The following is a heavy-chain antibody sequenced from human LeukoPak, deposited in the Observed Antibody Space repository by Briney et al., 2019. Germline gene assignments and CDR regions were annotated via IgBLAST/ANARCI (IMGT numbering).Heavy chain of an antibody. Sequence: SETLSLTCAFHVGFFLGYDWSWIRQPPGKGLEWVGDINYSGSTKYNPSLQSRVTISEDTSGNQFTLMLSSVTAADTVVEYCAGGGGYWGQGNLVTVSS. CDR3: AGGGGY. CDR2: INYSGST. CDR1: VGFFLGYD. J-gene: IGHJ4*02. V-gene: IGHV4-34*01. D-gene: IGHD3-16*01.